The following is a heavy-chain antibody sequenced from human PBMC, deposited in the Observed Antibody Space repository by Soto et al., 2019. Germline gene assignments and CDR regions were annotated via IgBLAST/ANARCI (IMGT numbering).Heavy chain of an antibody. CDR2: INSDGSST. CDR3: ARVRMNNHWFDP. V-gene: IGHV3-74*01. Sequence: GGSLRLSCAASGFTFSSYWMHWVRQAPGKGLVWVSRINSDGSSTSYADSVKGRFTISRGNAKNTLYLQMNSLRAEDTAVYYCARVRMNNHWFDPWGQGTLVTVSS. CDR1: GFTFSSYW. J-gene: IGHJ5*02. D-gene: IGHD1-1*01.